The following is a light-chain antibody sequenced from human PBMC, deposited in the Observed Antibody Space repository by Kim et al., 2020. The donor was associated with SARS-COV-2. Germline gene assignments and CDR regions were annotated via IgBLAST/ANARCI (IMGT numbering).Light chain of an antibody. CDR3: QTWDSSTGV. J-gene: IGLJ3*02. V-gene: IGLV3-1*01. Sequence: SVSPGQTASITCSGDKLGDKYASWYQQKPGQSPVLVIYQDPQRPSGIPGRFSGSNSGNTATLTISGTQAMDEADYYCQTWDSSTGVFGGGTQLTVL. CDR2: QDP. CDR1: KLGDKY.